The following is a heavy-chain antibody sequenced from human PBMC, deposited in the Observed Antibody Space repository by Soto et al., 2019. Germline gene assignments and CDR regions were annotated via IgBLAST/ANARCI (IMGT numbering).Heavy chain of an antibody. J-gene: IGHJ4*02. CDR3: ATAGIAVAGTVSTFDY. CDR1: GFTFSSYG. Sequence: GGSLRLSCAASGFTFSSYGMHWVRQAPGKGLEWVAVIWYDGSNKYYADSVKGRFTISRDNSKNTLYLQMNSLRAEDTAVYYCATAGIAVAGTVSTFDYWGQGTLVTVSS. D-gene: IGHD6-19*01. V-gene: IGHV3-33*01. CDR2: IWYDGSNK.